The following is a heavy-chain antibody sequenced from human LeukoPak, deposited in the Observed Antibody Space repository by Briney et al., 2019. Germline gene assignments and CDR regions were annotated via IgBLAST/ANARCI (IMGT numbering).Heavy chain of an antibody. J-gene: IGHJ4*02. CDR2: VSYAGSNK. V-gene: IGHV3-30*18. CDR1: GFTFSSYG. D-gene: IGHD4-17*01. CDR3: AKDRATMTTRIFDF. Sequence: PGRSLRLSCAASGFTFSSYGMHWVRQAPGKGLEWVALVSYAGSNKYYVDSVKGRFTISRDNSKNTLYLQMNSLRAEDTAVYYCAKDRATMTTRIFDFWGQGTLVTVSS.